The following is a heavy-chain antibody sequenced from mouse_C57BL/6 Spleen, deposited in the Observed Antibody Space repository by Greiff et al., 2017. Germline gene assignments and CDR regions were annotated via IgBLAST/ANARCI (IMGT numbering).Heavy chain of an antibody. CDR3: ARGYYGSSYGYFDV. CDR2: ISNLAYSI. D-gene: IGHD1-1*01. J-gene: IGHJ1*03. V-gene: IGHV5-15*01. CDR1: GFTFSDYG. Sequence: EVQRVESGGGLVQPGGSLKLSCAASGFTFSDYGMAWVRQAPRKGPEWVAFISNLAYSIYYADTVTGRFTISRENAKNTLYLEMSSLRSEDTAMYYCARGYYGSSYGYFDVWGTGTTVTVSS.